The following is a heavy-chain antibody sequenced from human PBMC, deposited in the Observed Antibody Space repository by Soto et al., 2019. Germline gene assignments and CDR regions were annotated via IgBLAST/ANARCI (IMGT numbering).Heavy chain of an antibody. Sequence: QVQLVQSGAEVKKPGSSVMVSCKASGGTFSTYAISWVRQAPGQGLEWMGGIIPIFGTASYAQKFQGRGPMTADESTSTASMELRSLTSEDTAVYYCARSLGLEYYYGMDVWGQGTTVTVSS. J-gene: IGHJ6*02. CDR3: ARSLGLEYYYGMDV. CDR2: IIPIFGTA. CDR1: GGTFSTYA. V-gene: IGHV1-69*12. D-gene: IGHD1-1*01.